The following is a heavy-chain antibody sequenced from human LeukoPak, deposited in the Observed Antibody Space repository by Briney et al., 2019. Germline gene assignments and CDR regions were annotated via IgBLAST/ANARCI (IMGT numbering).Heavy chain of an antibody. Sequence: ASVKVSCKASGYTFTTYDINWVLQATGQGLEWMGWMNSNSGNTGYTQKFRGRVTMTRNTSISTAYMELSSLRSEDTAVYYCARGRGSGHKENWFDPWGQGTLVTVSS. J-gene: IGHJ5*02. CDR1: GYTFTTYD. V-gene: IGHV1-8*01. CDR3: ARGRGSGHKENWFDP. CDR2: MNSNSGNT. D-gene: IGHD6-19*01.